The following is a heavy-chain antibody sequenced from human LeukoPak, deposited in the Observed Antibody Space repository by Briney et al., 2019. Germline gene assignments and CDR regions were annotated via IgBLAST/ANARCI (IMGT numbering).Heavy chain of an antibody. D-gene: IGHD2-2*01. CDR3: ARDWEPIVVVPAAILTDAFDI. V-gene: IGHV1-69*05. Sequence: SVKVSCKASGGTFISYAISWVRQAPGQGLEWMGGIIPIFGTANYAQKFRGGVTINTDKSTRTAYMELSSLRSEDTAVYYCARDWEPIVVVPAAILTDAFDIWGQGTMVTVSS. CDR1: GGTFISYA. J-gene: IGHJ3*02. CDR2: IIPIFGTA.